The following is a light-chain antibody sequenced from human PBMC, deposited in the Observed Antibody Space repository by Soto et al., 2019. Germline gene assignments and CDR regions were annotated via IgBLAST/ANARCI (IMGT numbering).Light chain of an antibody. J-gene: IGLJ1*01. CDR1: SSDVGGYNY. V-gene: IGLV2-14*01. CDR2: EVS. CDR3: SSYTSSFYV. Sequence: QSALTQPASVSGSPGQSITISCTGTSSDVGGYNYFAWYHHHPGKAPKLMIYEVSNRPSGVSNRFSGSKSGNTASLTISGLQAEDEADYYCSSYTSSFYVFGTGTKVTVL.